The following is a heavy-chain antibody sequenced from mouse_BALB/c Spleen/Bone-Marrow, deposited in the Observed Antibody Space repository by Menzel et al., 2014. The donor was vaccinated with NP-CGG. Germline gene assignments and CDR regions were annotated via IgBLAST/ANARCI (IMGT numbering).Heavy chain of an antibody. CDR3: ARDHYGYYTMDY. D-gene: IGHD1-2*01. V-gene: IGHV5-9-4*01. CDR2: ISSGGSYT. J-gene: IGHJ4*01. Sequence: EVKLMESGGGLVKPGGSLKLSCAASGFTFSSYAMSWVRQSPEKRLEWVAEISSGGSYTCHPDTVTGRFTISRDNAKNTLYLEMSSLRSEDTAMYYCARDHYGYYTMDYWGQGTSVTVSS. CDR1: GFTFSSYA.